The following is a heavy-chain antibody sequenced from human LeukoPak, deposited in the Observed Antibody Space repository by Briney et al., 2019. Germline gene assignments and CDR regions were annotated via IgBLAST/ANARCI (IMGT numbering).Heavy chain of an antibody. J-gene: IGHJ4*02. CDR1: GFTFSSYE. V-gene: IGHV3-48*03. CDR3: ARDFALFAVAGTTPIRKD. Sequence: QSGGSLRLSCAASGFTFSSYEMNWVRQAPGKGLEWVAYITSSGRIIYYADSVKGRFTISRDNAKNSLYLQMNSLRAEDTAVYYCARDFALFAVAGTTPIRKDWGQGTLVTVSS. CDR2: ITSSGRII. D-gene: IGHD6-19*01.